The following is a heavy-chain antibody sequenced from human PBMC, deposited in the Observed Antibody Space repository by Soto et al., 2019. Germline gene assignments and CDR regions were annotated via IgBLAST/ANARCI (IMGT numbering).Heavy chain of an antibody. Sequence: QVQLVQSGAEVKKPGASVKVSCKASGYTFTSYAISWVRQAPGQGLEWMGWISAYNGNTNYAHKLQGRVTMSTDTSTSTAYMELSSLRSDDMAVNYCARTDYLIARAFDIWGQGTMGTVSS. CDR1: GYTFTSYA. D-gene: IGHD2-21*01. J-gene: IGHJ3*02. CDR2: ISAYNGNT. V-gene: IGHV1-18*03. CDR3: ARTDYLIARAFDI.